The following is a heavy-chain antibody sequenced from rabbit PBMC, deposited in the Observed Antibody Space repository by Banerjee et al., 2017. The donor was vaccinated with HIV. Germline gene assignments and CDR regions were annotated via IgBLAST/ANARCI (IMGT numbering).Heavy chain of an antibody. Sequence: QEQLEETGGGLVQPGGSLTLSCTTSGIDSSTYYMNWVRQAPGKGLEWIGVIYGKTGLTYYANWVNGRFTISKTSSTTVTLQMTSLTAADTATYFCTRNFDLWGPGTLVTVS. CDR2: IYGKTGLT. CDR3: TRNFDL. V-gene: IGHV1S45*01. CDR1: GIDSSTYY. J-gene: IGHJ4*01.